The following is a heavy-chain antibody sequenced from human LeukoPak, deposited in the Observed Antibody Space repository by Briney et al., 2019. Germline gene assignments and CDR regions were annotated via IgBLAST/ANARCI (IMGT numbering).Heavy chain of an antibody. J-gene: IGHJ4*02. CDR2: ISGSGGST. Sequence: GGSLRLSCAASGFTFSTYAMSWVRQAPGKGLEWVSVISGSGGSTYYADSVKGRFTISRDNSQNTLFLQMNSLRAEDTAVYSCAEDPRHSYGYWGQGTLVTVPS. CDR3: AEDPRHSYGY. CDR1: GFTFSTYA. V-gene: IGHV3-23*01. D-gene: IGHD5-18*01.